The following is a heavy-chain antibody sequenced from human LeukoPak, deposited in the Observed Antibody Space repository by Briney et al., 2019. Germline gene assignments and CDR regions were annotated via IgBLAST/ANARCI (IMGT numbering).Heavy chain of an antibody. CDR1: GFTYSTYA. J-gene: IGHJ6*03. D-gene: IGHD1-26*01. CDR2: ISGSGESS. CDR3: AKPRSGRGFYYYMDV. Sequence: GGSLRLSCATSGFTYSTYAMSWARQAPGKGLEWVSSISGSGESSDYADSAKGRFTISRDNSNNMLYLQMNSLRAEDTAVYYCAKPRSGRGFYYYMDVWGKGTMVAVSS. V-gene: IGHV3-23*01.